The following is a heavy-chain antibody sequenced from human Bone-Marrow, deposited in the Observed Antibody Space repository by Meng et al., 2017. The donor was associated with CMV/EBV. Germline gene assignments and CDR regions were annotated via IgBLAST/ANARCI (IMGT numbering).Heavy chain of an antibody. D-gene: IGHD2-2*01. V-gene: IGHV3-74*01. CDR3: ARAKDCSSTTCYGDY. CDR2: INSDGSST. Sequence: GESLKISCSASGFTFSSYWMHWVRQAPGKGLVWVSRINSDGSSTSYADSVKGRFTISRDNAKNTLYLQMNSLRAEDTAVYYCARAKDCSSTTCYGDYWGQGTLVTVSS. CDR1: GFTFSSYW. J-gene: IGHJ4*02.